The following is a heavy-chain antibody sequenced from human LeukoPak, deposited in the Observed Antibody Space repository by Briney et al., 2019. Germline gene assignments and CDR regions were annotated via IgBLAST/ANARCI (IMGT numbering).Heavy chain of an antibody. Sequence: SETLSLTCTVSGGFISSSSYYWGWIRQPPGKGLEWIGSIYYSGSTYYNPSLKSRVTISVDTSKNQFSLKLSSATAADTAVYYCARHASYYFGMDVWGHGTTVTVSS. CDR1: GGFISSSSYY. CDR3: ARHASYYFGMDV. D-gene: IGHD3-16*01. CDR2: IYYSGST. V-gene: IGHV4-39*01. J-gene: IGHJ6*02.